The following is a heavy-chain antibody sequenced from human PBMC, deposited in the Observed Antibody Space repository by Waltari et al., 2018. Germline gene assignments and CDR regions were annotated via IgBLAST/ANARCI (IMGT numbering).Heavy chain of an antibody. J-gene: IGHJ4*02. V-gene: IGHV3-48*04. CDR3: ARKGRRAYYFDY. CDR1: GFTFSSYS. D-gene: IGHD3-10*01. Sequence: EVQLVESGGGLVQPGGSLRLSCAASGFTFSSYSMNWVRQAPGKGLEWVSYLSSSSSTIYYADSVKGRFTISRDNAKNSLYLQMNSLRAEDTAVYYCARKGRRAYYFDYWGQGTLVTVSS. CDR2: LSSSSSTI.